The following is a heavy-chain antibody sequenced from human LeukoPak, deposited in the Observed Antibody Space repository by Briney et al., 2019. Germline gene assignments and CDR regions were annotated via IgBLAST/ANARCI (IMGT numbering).Heavy chain of an antibody. CDR1: GFTFSTHS. V-gene: IGHV3-21*01. Sequence: GSLRLSCAASGFTFSTHSMYWVRQAPGKGLEWVSSISASSNFIHYAESVRGRFTISRDNAKNSLYLQMNSLGAQDTAVYYCARPATGYCSSAGCHWDSWGQGTLVTVSS. J-gene: IGHJ4*02. CDR2: ISASSNFI. CDR3: ARPATGYCSSAGCHWDS. D-gene: IGHD2-2*01.